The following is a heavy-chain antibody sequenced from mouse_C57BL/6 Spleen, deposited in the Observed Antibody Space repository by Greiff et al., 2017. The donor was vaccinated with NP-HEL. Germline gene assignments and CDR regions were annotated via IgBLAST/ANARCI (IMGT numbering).Heavy chain of an antibody. V-gene: IGHV1-80*01. CDR2: IYPGDGDT. J-gene: IGHJ2*01. Sequence: QVQLQQSGAELVKPGASVKISCKASGYAFRSYWMNWVKQRPGKGLEWIGQIYPGDGDTNYNGKFKGKATLTADKSSSTAYMQLSSLTSEDSAVYFCARRRDYSNYLDYWGQGTTLTVSS. CDR3: ARRRDYSNYLDY. CDR1: GYAFRSYW. D-gene: IGHD2-5*01.